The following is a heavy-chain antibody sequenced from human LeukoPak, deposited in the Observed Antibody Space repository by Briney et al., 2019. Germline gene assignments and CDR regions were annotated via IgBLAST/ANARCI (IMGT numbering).Heavy chain of an antibody. CDR3: ARDSGYNWFDP. D-gene: IGHD3-22*01. CDR1: GGSISSYY. CDR2: IYYSGST. Sequence: KPSETLSLTRTVSGGSISSYYWSWIRQPPGKGLEWVGYIYYSGSTNYNPSLKSRVTISVDTSKNQFSLKLSSVTAADTAVYYCARDSGYNWFDPWGQGTLVTVSS. V-gene: IGHV4-59*01. J-gene: IGHJ5*02.